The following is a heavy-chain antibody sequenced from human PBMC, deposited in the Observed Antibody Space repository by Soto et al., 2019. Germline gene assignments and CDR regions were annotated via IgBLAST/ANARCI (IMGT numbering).Heavy chain of an antibody. V-gene: IGHV4-59*01. CDR2: IFHTGNT. CDR1: GDSFSSYY. CDR3: AALDGVLDY. J-gene: IGHJ4*02. D-gene: IGHD3-10*01. Sequence: PSETLSLTCTVSGDSFSSYYWTWIRQPPGKRLEWVAYIFHTGNTNYNPSLKGRVTISVDTSKNQFSLKLRSVTPADTAVYYCAALDGVLDYWGPGTLVTVSS.